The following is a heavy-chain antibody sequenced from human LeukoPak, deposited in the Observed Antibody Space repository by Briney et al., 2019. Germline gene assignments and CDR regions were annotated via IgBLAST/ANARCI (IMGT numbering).Heavy chain of an antibody. J-gene: IGHJ4*02. CDR3: ARAEASSGSPYFDY. CDR2: IFYTGSS. Sequence: PSETLSLACTVSGGSLSSGADYWGWTRQSPGKGLEWIAYIFYTGSSFYNPSLKSRVTISVETSKNQSSLKLTSVSAADTAVYYCARAEASSGSPYFDYWGQGTLVTVSS. V-gene: IGHV4-30-4*01. CDR1: GGSLSSGADY. D-gene: IGHD3-22*01.